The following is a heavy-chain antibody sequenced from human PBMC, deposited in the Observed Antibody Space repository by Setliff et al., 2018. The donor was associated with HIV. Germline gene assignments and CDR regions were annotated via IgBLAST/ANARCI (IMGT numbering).Heavy chain of an antibody. D-gene: IGHD3-10*01. CDR2: ISGSGGST. V-gene: IGHV3-23*01. J-gene: IGHJ5*02. Sequence: PGGSLRLSCAASGFTFSSYAMTWVRQAPGKGLEWVSAISGSGGSTYYADSAKGRFIISRDNSKNTLYLQMNSLRAQDTAIYYCAKDPRGSMVRGLINYFDPWGQGTLVTVSS. CDR3: AKDPRGSMVRGLINYFDP. CDR1: GFTFSSYA.